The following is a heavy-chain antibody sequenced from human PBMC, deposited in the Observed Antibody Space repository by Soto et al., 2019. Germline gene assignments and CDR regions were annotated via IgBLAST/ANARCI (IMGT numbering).Heavy chain of an antibody. CDR2: INPSGGST. V-gene: IGHV1-46*01. CDR1: GYTFTSDY. Sequence: QVQLVQSGAEVKKPGASVKVSCKASGYTFTSDYMHWVRQAPGPGLEWMGIINPSGGSTSYAQKFQGRVTMTRDTSTSTVYMELSSLRSEDTAVYYCARESEGRGTEDYWGQGTLVTVSS. J-gene: IGHJ4*02. CDR3: ARESEGRGTEDY.